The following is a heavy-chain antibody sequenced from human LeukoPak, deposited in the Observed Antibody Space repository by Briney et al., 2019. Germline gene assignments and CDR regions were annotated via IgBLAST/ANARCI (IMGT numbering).Heavy chain of an antibody. CDR2: IIPIFGTA. V-gene: IGHV1-69*06. D-gene: IGHD3-22*01. J-gene: IGHJ3*02. Sequence: SVKVSCKASGGTFSSYAISWVRQAPGQGLEWMGGIIPIFGTANYAQKFQGRVTITADKSTSTAYMELSSLRSEDTAVYYCARSRSSGQGGYDAFDIWGQGTMVTVSS. CDR1: GGTFSSYA. CDR3: ARSRSSGQGGYDAFDI.